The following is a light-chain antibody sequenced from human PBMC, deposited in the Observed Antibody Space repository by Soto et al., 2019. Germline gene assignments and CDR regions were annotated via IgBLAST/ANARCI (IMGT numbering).Light chain of an antibody. J-gene: IGLJ2*01. V-gene: IGLV1-47*02. CDR1: SSNIGGTNY. CDR2: SNN. CDR3: ASWDGRRGAVI. Sequence: QSVLTQPPSASGTPGQRVFISCSGSSSNIGGTNYAYWYQQLPGAAPKLLMHSNNLRPSGVPERISGSKSGTSASLAISGLRSEDEAVYYCASWDGRRGAVIFGGGTKLTVL.